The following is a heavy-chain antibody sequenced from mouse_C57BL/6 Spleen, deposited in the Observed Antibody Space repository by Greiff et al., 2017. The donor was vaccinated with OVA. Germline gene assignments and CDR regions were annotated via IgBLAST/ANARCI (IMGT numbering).Heavy chain of an antibody. V-gene: IGHV2-9-1*01. Sequence: VKLVEPGPGLVAPSQSLSISCTVSGFSLTSYAISWVRQPPGKGLEWLGVIWTGGGTNYNSDLKSRLSISKDNSKSQGFLKMNSLQTDDTARYYCARTGSSYFEVWGTGTTVTVSS. J-gene: IGHJ1*03. CDR2: IWTGGGT. D-gene: IGHD1-1*01. CDR3: ARTGSSYFEV. CDR1: GFSLTSYA.